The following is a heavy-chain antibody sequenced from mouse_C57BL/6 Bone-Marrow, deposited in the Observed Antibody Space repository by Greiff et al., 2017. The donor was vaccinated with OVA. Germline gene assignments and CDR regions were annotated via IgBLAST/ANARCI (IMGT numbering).Heavy chain of an antibody. CDR2: ISDGGSYT. CDR3: ARGDYDYDVADY. V-gene: IGHV5-4*03. Sequence: DVMLVESGGGLVKPGGSLKLSCAASGFTFSSYAMSWVRQTPEKRLEWVATISDGGSYTYYPDNVKGRFTISRDNAKNNLYLQMSHLKSEDTAMYYCARGDYDYDVADYWGQGTTLTVSS. CDR1: GFTFSSYA. J-gene: IGHJ2*01. D-gene: IGHD2-4*01.